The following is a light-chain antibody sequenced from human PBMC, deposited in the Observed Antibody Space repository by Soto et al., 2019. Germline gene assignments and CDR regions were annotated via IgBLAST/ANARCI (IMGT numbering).Light chain of an antibody. Sequence: QSVLTQPPSVSAAPGQKVTISCSGSSSNIGNNYVSWYQQLPGTAPKLLIYDNNKQPSGIPDRFSGSKSGTSATLGITGLQTGDEADYYCGTWDNSLTAVVFGGGTKVTVL. CDR3: GTWDNSLTAVV. J-gene: IGLJ2*01. CDR1: SSNIGNNY. CDR2: DNN. V-gene: IGLV1-51*01.